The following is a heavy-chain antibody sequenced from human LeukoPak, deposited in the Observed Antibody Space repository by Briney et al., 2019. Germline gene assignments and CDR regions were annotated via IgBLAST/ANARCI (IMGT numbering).Heavy chain of an antibody. V-gene: IGHV3-23*01. D-gene: IGHD3-22*01. CDR2: ISAGGDSI. J-gene: IGHJ4*02. CDR3: AKVMRPHYFDTSVSSRAFDY. Sequence: PGGSLRLSCAASGFTFSSYAMSWVRQAPGKGLEWVSSISAGGDSIYYADSVKGRFTISRDNSKYSLHLQLNSLRADDTAVYYCAKVMRPHYFDTSVSSRAFDYWGQGTLVTVSS. CDR1: GFTFSSYA.